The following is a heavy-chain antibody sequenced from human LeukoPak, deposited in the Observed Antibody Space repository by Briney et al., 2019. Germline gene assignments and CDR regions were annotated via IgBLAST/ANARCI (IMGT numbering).Heavy chain of an antibody. CDR2: ITMINGNT. CDR1: GYNFNTYG. V-gene: IGHV1-18*01. D-gene: IGHD3-3*01. J-gene: IGHJ4*02. CDR3: ASSLTIFGVVH. Sequence: ATVTVSCKASGYNFNTYGFSWVRQAPGQGREWMGWITMINGNTDYAEKLQGRVTMTIDTSTSTAYMELRSLRSDDTAVYYCASSLTIFGVVHRGQGTLLTVSS.